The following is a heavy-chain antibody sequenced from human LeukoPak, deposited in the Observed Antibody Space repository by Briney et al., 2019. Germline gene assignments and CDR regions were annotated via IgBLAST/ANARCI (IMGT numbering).Heavy chain of an antibody. D-gene: IGHD3-10*01. V-gene: IGHV1-2*02. CDR2: INPNSGGK. CDR3: ARVAYYGSGSYFSF. CDR1: GYTFTGYY. Sequence: ASVTVSCKASGYTFTGYYLHWVRQAPGQGLEWMGWINPNSGGKNYAQKFQGRVTMTRDTSISTAYMELSRLRSDDTAVYYCARVAYYGSGSYFSFWGQGTLVTVSS. J-gene: IGHJ4*02.